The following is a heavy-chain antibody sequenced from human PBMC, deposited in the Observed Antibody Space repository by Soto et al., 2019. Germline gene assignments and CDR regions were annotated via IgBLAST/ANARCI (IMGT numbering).Heavy chain of an antibody. CDR3: AKGTRHSSLYNWFDP. CDR2: ISYDGSNK. D-gene: IGHD6-6*01. CDR1: GFTFSSYG. J-gene: IGHJ5*02. Sequence: PGGSLRLSCAASGFTFSSYGMHWVRQAPGKGLEWVAVISYDGSNKCYADSVKGRFTISRDNSKNTLYLQMNSLRAEDTAVYYCAKGTRHSSLYNWFDPWGQGTLVTVSS. V-gene: IGHV3-30*18.